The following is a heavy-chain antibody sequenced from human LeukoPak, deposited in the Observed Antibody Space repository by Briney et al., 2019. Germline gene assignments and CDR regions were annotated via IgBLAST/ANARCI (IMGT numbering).Heavy chain of an antibody. CDR3: ARDLMVRGETGTFDI. Sequence: GGSLRLSCAASGFTFSSYEMNWVRQAPGKGLEWVALISYDGSHKYFADSVKGRFTISRDNSKNTLYLQMNSLSVEDTAVYYCARDLMVRGETGTFDIWGQGTMVTVSS. CDR1: GFTFSSYE. D-gene: IGHD3-10*01. CDR2: ISYDGSHK. V-gene: IGHV3-30*04. J-gene: IGHJ3*02.